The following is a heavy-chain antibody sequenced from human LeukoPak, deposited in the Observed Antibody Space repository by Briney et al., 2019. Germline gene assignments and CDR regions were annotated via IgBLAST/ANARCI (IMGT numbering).Heavy chain of an antibody. CDR1: GGTFSSYA. Sequence: SVKVSCKASGGTFSSYAISWVRQAPGQGLEWMGGIIPIFGTANYAQKFQGRVTITADKSTSTAYMELSSLRSEDTAVYYCASGPYYYYGMDVWGKGTTVTVSS. J-gene: IGHJ6*04. CDR3: ASGPYYYYGMDV. V-gene: IGHV1-69*06. CDR2: IIPIFGTA.